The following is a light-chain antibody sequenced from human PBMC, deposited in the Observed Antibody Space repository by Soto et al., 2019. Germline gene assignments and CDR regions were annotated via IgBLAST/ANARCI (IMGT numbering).Light chain of an antibody. V-gene: IGKV1-33*01. CDR1: QNINNY. CDR2: DAS. CDR3: QQYENLPT. J-gene: IGKJ5*01. Sequence: DIHMTQSPSSLPASVGDRVTITCQASQNINNYLNWYQQKPGRAPKLLIYDASNLEAGVPSRFRGSGSGTDYTFTISRLHPEDIATYYCQQYENLPTFGQGTRLDIK.